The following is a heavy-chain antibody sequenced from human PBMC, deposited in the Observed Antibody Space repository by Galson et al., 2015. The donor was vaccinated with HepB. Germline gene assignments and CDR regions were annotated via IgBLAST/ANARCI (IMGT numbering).Heavy chain of an antibody. Sequence: SLRLSCAASGLTFSAYRMSWVRQVPGKGLEWVADVNLDGSEMYYADSVKGRFTISRDNAERSVSLHMYSLRAEDTAVYYCAREVIIRTLAHKTPDYWGQGTLVTVSS. CDR1: GLTFSAYR. D-gene: IGHD3-16*02. J-gene: IGHJ4*02. CDR2: VNLDGSEM. CDR3: AREVIIRTLAHKTPDY. V-gene: IGHV3-7*03.